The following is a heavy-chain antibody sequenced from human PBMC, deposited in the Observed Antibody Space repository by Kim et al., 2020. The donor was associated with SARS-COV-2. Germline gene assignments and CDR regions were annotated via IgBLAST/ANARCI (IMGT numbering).Heavy chain of an antibody. J-gene: IGHJ1*01. Sequence: ASVKVSCKGSGYTFTNYYIHWVRQAPGQGPEWMGVINPSGGGTTFAQKFQGRVTMTSDTSASTVYMDLSSLRSEDTAVYYCARVSSNWAFFHHWGQGTLVTVSS. CDR2: INPSGGGT. CDR3: ARVSSNWAFFHH. CDR1: GYTFTNYY. V-gene: IGHV1-46*01. D-gene: IGHD6-13*01.